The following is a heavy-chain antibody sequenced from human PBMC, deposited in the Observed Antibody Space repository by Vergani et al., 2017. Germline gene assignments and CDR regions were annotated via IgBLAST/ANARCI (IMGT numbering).Heavy chain of an antibody. CDR1: GFTFSSYW. J-gene: IGHJ4*02. CDR3: ARDHSIFKDGFDY. Sequence: EVQLVESGGGLVQPGGSLRLSCAASGFTFSSYWMSWVRQAPGNGLEWVANIKQDGSEKYYVDSVKGRVTICRDNAKNSLYLQINSLRAEDTAVYYCARDHSIFKDGFDYWGEGTLVTVSS. V-gene: IGHV3-7*01. CDR2: IKQDGSEK. D-gene: IGHD3-3*02.